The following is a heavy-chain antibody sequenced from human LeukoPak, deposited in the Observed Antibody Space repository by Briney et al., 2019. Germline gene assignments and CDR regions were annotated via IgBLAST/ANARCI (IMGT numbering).Heavy chain of an antibody. Sequence: GGSLRLSCAASGFTCSSYAMSWVRRAPGKGLEWVSALYIGGNTYYADSVRGRFTISRDNSKNTLYLQMNSLRAEDTAIYYCMTAAGYNFGQYWGQGTLVTVSS. CDR3: MTAAGYNFGQY. D-gene: IGHD5-18*01. CDR2: LYIGGNT. J-gene: IGHJ4*02. V-gene: IGHV3-23*05. CDR1: GFTCSSYA.